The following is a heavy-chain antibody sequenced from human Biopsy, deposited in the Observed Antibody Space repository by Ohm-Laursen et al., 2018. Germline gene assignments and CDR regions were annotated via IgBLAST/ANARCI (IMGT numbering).Heavy chain of an antibody. J-gene: IGHJ4*02. CDR3: ARHSLDDFWSGAHYYFDY. CDR2: VYYSGST. V-gene: IGHV4-39*01. Sequence: GTLSLTCSVSGGSISSRNHYWGWLRQPPGKGLEWIGHVYYSGSTFYNSSLESRVTVSVDTSKNQFHLRLTSMSASDTAVYYCARHSLDDFWSGAHYYFDYWGLGTLVTVSS. D-gene: IGHD3-3*01. CDR1: GGSISSRNHY.